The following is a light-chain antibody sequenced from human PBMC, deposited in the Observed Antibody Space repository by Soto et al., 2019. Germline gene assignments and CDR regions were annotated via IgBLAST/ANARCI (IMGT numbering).Light chain of an antibody. J-gene: IGLJ1*01. V-gene: IGLV2-14*01. CDR1: NSDVGSYNR. CDR3: NSYTTSETYV. CDR2: DVN. Sequence: QSALTQPASVSGSPGQSITISCTGTNSDVGSYNRVSWYQQPPGTAPKLMIFDVNNRPSGVSYRFSGSKSGNTAYLTISGLQAEDEADYYCNSYTTSETYVFGTGTKLT.